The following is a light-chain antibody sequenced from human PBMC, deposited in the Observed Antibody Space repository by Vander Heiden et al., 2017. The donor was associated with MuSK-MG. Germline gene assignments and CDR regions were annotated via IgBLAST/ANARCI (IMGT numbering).Light chain of an antibody. V-gene: IGLV3-21*02. J-gene: IGLJ3*02. CDR3: QVWDRSSDHWV. CDR2: EDN. Sequence: SYELTQPPSVSVAPGQTARITCGGDNIGRKSVHWYQQKAGQAPVRGGHEDNDRPSGIPERFSGSKSGTPATLNITRVEAGDEADDDGQVWDRSSDHWVFGGGTKLTVL. CDR1: NIGRKS.